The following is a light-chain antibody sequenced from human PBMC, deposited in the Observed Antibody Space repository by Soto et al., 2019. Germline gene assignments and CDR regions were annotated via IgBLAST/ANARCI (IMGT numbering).Light chain of an antibody. CDR2: GAS. CDR3: QQYGSSPRT. J-gene: IGKJ1*01. V-gene: IGKV3-20*01. Sequence: EIVWTQSPGALSLSPGERATLSCGASQRVSSSYLAWSQQKRGQAPRLLIYGASTRATGITDRFSGSGHGTDFTLTISRLEPEDFAVYYCQQYGSSPRTFGQGTKVEIK. CDR1: QRVSSSY.